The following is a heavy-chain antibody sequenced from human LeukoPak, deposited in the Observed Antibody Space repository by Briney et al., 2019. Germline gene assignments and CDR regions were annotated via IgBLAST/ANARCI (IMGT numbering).Heavy chain of an antibody. CDR2: IYTSGST. J-gene: IGHJ4*02. V-gene: IGHV4-61*02. Sequence: PSQTLSLTCTVSGGSISSGSYYWSWIRQPAGKGLEWIGRIYTSGSTNYNPSLKSRVTISVDTSKNQFSLKLSSVTAADTAVYYCARDPLFDYWSQGTLVTVSS. CDR3: ARDPLFDY. CDR1: GGSISSGSYY.